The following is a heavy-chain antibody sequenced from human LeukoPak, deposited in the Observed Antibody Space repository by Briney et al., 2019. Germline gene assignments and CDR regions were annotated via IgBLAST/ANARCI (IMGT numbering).Heavy chain of an antibody. CDR3: ATGEYYYDSSGSLPFDY. D-gene: IGHD3-22*01. V-gene: IGHV1-69-2*01. Sequence: ASVKLSCKVSGYTFTDYYMHWVRQAPGKGLEWMGLVDPEDGETIYAEKFQGRVTITADTSTDTAYTELSSLRSEDTAVYYCATGEYYYDSSGSLPFDYWGQGTLVTVSS. J-gene: IGHJ4*02. CDR2: VDPEDGET. CDR1: GYTFTDYY.